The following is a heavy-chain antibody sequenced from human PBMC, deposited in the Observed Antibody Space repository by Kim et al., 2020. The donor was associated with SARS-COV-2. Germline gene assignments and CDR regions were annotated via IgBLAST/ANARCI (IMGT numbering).Heavy chain of an antibody. Sequence: GGSLRLSCAASGFTFSSYSMNWVRQAPGKGLEWVSSISSSSSSIYYADSVKGRFTISRDNAKNSLYLQMNSLRAEDTAVYYCARDGGLTIFGLVTADYGMDVWGQGTTVTVFS. CDR2: ISSSSSSI. D-gene: IGHD3-3*01. CDR3: ARDGGLTIFGLVTADYGMDV. V-gene: IGHV3-21*01. J-gene: IGHJ6*02. CDR1: GFTFSSYS.